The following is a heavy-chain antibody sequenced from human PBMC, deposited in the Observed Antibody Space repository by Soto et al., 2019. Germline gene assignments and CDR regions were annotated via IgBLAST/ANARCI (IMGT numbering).Heavy chain of an antibody. Sequence: GGSLRLSCAASGFTFSSYAMHWVRQAPGKGLEWVAVISYDGSNKYYADSVKGRFTISRDNSKNTLYLQMNSLRAEDTAVYYCARVRIQLWSELAYWGQGTLVPVAA. J-gene: IGHJ4*02. V-gene: IGHV3-30-3*01. CDR2: ISYDGSNK. CDR1: GFTFSSYA. D-gene: IGHD5-18*01. CDR3: ARVRIQLWSELAY.